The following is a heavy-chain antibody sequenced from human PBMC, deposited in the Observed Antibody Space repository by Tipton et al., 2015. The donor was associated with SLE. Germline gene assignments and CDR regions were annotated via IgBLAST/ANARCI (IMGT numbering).Heavy chain of an antibody. Sequence: TLSLTCTVYGGSFSSYYWSWIRQPAGKGLEWIGYIYTSGSTNYNPSLKSRVTISVDTSKNQFSLNLSSVTAADSSVYYCARAQEDYYLDLWGRGTLVTVSS. CDR2: IYTSGST. J-gene: IGHJ2*01. CDR1: GGSFSSYY. V-gene: IGHV4-4*09. D-gene: IGHD4-11*01. CDR3: ARAQEDYYLDL.